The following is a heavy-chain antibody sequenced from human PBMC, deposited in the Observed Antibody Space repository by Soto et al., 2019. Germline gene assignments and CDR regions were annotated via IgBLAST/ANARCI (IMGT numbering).Heavy chain of an antibody. J-gene: IGHJ4*02. V-gene: IGHV2-5*02. CDR1: GFSFTTTRMG. D-gene: IGHD3-9*01. Sequence: QITLKEAGPTLVKPTETLTLTCTFSGFSFTTTRMGVGWTRQPPGKALEWLAIIYWDGESRYNPLLTRRLTLTEDTSKSLVVLTMTHMVPTDTPTHYCAHRLSTGTTTYFDSWRQGIPVTVAP. CDR3: AHRLSTGTTTYFDS. CDR2: IYWDGES.